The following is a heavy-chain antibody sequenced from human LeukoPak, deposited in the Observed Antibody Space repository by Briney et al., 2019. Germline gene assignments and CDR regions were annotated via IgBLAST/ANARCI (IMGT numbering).Heavy chain of an antibody. CDR2: INPNSGGT. J-gene: IGHJ4*02. Sequence: ASVKVSCKASGYTFTGYYMHWVRQAPGQGLEWMGWINPNSGGTNYAQRFQGRVTMTRDTSISTAYTELSRLRSDDTAVYYCAREVSFRGQVVPAAGIDYWGQGTLVTVSS. D-gene: IGHD2-2*01. V-gene: IGHV1-2*02. CDR3: AREVSFRGQVVPAAGIDY. CDR1: GYTFTGYY.